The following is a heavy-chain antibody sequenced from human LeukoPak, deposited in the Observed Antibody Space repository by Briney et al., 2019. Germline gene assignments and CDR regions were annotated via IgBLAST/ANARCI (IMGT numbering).Heavy chain of an antibody. Sequence: SETLSLTCTVSGGFISSYYWSWIRQPPGKGLEWIGYIYYSGSTNYNPSLKSRVTISVDTSKNQFSLKLSSVTAADTAVYYCARDGIAGYYYGMDVWGQGTTVTVSS. D-gene: IGHD1-14*01. V-gene: IGHV4-59*01. CDR3: ARDGIAGYYYGMDV. CDR1: GGFISSYY. J-gene: IGHJ6*02. CDR2: IYYSGST.